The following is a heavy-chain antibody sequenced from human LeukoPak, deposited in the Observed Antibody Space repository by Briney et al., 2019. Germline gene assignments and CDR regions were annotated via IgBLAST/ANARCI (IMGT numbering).Heavy chain of an antibody. CDR1: GVSIGSHY. V-gene: IGHV4-59*11. J-gene: IGHJ4*02. Sequence: SETLSLTCTVSGVSIGSHYWSWIRQSPGQGLEWIGCVSNSGTTVYNPSLTGRVTISVDTSKNQYSLNLRSVTAADAAVYYCARDAYWGQGILVTVSS. CDR2: VSNSGTT. CDR3: ARDAY.